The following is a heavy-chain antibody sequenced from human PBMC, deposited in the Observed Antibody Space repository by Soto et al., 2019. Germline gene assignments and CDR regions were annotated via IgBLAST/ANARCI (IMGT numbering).Heavy chain of an antibody. V-gene: IGHV4-4*07. CDR1: GGSISSYY. J-gene: IGHJ5*02. CDR2: IYTSGST. Sequence: SETLSLTCTVSGGSISSYYWSWIRQPAGKGLEWIGRIYTSGSTNYNPSLKSRVTMSVDTSKNQFSLKLSSVTAADTAVYYCARYMTTVTRARNCFDPWGQGTLVTVSS. D-gene: IGHD4-17*01. CDR3: ARYMTTVTRARNCFDP.